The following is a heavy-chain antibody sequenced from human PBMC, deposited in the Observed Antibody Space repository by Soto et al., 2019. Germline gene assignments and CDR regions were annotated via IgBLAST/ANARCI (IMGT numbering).Heavy chain of an antibody. V-gene: IGHV4-30-4*01. CDR3: ARDWRRAYYYGMAV. CDR1: GGSISSGDYY. J-gene: IGHJ6*02. CDR2: IYYSGST. Sequence: SETLSLTCTVSGGSISSGDYYWSWIRQPPGKGLEWIGYIYYSGSTYYNPSLKSRVTISVDTSKNQFSLKLSSVTAADTAVYNCARDWRRAYYYGMAVWGQGTTVTVSS. D-gene: IGHD3-3*01.